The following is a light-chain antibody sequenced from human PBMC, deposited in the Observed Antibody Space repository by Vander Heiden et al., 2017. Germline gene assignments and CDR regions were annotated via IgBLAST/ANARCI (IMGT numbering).Light chain of an antibody. CDR3: QSYDSSNQV. J-gene: IGLJ3*02. V-gene: IGLV6-57*01. CDR2: EDN. Sequence: NFMLTQPHSVSESPGKTVTISCTRSSGSIASNYVQRYQQRPGSSPTTVIYEDNQRPSGVPDRFSGSIDSSSNSASLTISGLKTEDEAYYYCQSYDSSNQVFGGGTKLTVL. CDR1: SGSIASNY.